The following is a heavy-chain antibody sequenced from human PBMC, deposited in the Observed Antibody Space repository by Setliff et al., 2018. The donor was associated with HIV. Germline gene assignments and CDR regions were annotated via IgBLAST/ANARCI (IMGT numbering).Heavy chain of an antibody. D-gene: IGHD1-26*01. Sequence: SETLSLTCTVSGDSITSNDDYWGWIRQPPGKGLEWIGIIHYNGRAYYDPSLKSRVSISVDSSQTHFSLGLRSVTASDSAVYYCARYRSKLDWFAPWGQGALVTVSS. V-gene: IGHV4-39*02. J-gene: IGHJ5*02. CDR2: IHYNGRA. CDR3: ARYRSKLDWFAP. CDR1: GDSITSNDDY.